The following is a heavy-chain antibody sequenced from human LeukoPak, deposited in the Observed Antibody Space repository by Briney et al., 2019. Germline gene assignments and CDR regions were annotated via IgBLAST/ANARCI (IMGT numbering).Heavy chain of an antibody. J-gene: IGHJ6*03. V-gene: IGHV4-59*01. CDR3: ARGGAPWSGYLYYYYMDV. CDR1: GGSISSYY. CDR2: IYYSGST. Sequence: SETLSLTCTVSGGSISSYYWSWIRQPPGKGLEWIGYIYYSGSTNYNPSLKSRVTISVDTSKNQFSLKLSSVTAADTAVYYCARGGAPWSGYLYYYYMDVWGKGTTVTASS. D-gene: IGHD3-3*01.